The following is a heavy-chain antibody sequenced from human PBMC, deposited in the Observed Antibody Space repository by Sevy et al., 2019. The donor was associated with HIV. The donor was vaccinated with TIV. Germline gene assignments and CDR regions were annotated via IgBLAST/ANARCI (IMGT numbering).Heavy chain of an antibody. V-gene: IGHV3-21*01. CDR2: ISSSGHYI. CDR1: GFTLSRYS. CDR3: VRWYYSTSGNWFDP. Sequence: GGSLRLSCRASGFTLSRYSMNWVRQAPGKGLEWVSYISSSGHYIQYAYSVRGRFTISRDNARDSLDLQMNSPRAEDTAVYFCVRWYYSTSGNWFDPWGQGTLVTVSS. D-gene: IGHD6-13*01. J-gene: IGHJ5*02.